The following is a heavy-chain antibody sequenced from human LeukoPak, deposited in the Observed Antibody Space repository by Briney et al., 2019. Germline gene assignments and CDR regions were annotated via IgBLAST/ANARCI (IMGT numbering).Heavy chain of an antibody. J-gene: IGHJ4*02. CDR1: GGTFSSYA. Sequence: VASVKVSCKASGGTFSSYAISWVRQAPGQGLEWTGGIIPIFGTANYAQKFQGRVTITTDESTSTAYMELSSLRSEDTAVYYCARAIMGMIVSRYYSDYWGQGTLVTVSS. CDR3: ARAIMGMIVSRYYSDY. CDR2: IIPIFGTA. D-gene: IGHD3-22*01. V-gene: IGHV1-69*05.